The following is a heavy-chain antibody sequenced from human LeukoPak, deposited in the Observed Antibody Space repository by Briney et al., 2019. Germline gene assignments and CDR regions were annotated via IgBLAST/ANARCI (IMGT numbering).Heavy chain of an antibody. CDR1: GDTFTSYD. J-gene: IGHJ6*01. V-gene: IGHV1-8*01. CDR2: MNPNSGKT. CDR3: ARAIYSNSYGYHYYGMDV. Sequence: GASVKVSCKASGDTFTSYDINWVRQAPGQGLEWMGWMNPNSGKTGYAQKFQGRVTITRNTSISTAYMELSSLRSEDTAVYHCARAIYSNSYGYHYYGMDVWGQGATVTVSS. D-gene: IGHD4-11*01.